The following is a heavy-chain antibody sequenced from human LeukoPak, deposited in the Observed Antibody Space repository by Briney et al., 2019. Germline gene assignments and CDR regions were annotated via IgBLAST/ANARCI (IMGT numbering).Heavy chain of an antibody. D-gene: IGHD1-26*01. J-gene: IGHJ4*02. CDR1: GGSISGHF. V-gene: IGHV4-59*11. Sequence: SETLSLTCPVSGGSISGHFWSWIRQPPGKGLEWIGFVSYSGDTNYSPSFNGRVTISLDTSKSQFSLNLNSVTAADTAVYFCARGGASSRYFGYWGQGTLVTVSS. CDR3: ARGGASSRYFGY. CDR2: VSYSGDT.